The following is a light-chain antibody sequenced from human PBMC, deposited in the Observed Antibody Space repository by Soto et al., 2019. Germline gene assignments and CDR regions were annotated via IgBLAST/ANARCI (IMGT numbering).Light chain of an antibody. CDR1: QSVGSN. Sequence: VVLTQSPATLSLSLGESATLSCRASQSVGSNLAWYQQKRGQAPRLLIYDATNRATGIPARFTGSRSGTDFTLSISSLEPDDFAVYYCQQRSDRLSFGGGTVVEI. V-gene: IGKV3-11*01. J-gene: IGKJ4*01. CDR3: QQRSDRLS. CDR2: DAT.